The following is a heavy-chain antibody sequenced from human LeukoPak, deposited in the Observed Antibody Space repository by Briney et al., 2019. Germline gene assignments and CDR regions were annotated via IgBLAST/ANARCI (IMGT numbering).Heavy chain of an antibody. Sequence: GASVKVSCKASVYTFTSYGISWVRQAPGQGLEWMGWISAYNGNTNYAQKLQGRVTMTTDTSTSTAYMELRSLRSDDTAVYYCARGAPTVVTYSASYWGQGTLVTVSS. J-gene: IGHJ4*02. V-gene: IGHV1-18*01. CDR1: VYTFTSYG. CDR3: ARGAPTVVTYSASY. D-gene: IGHD4-23*01. CDR2: ISAYNGNT.